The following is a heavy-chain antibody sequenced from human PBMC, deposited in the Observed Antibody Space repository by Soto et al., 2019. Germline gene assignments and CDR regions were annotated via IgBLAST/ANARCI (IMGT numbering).Heavy chain of an antibody. CDR3: AHRILRTVFGLVTTTAIYFDF. Sequence: QITLNESGPTVVKPAETLTLTCTFSGFSLTTSGVGVGWIRQSPGKAPEWLALIYWDDDKRYSASLKSRLTIPKDTSKNQVVLTMASVDPADTATYYCAHRILRTVFGLVTTTAIYFDFWGQGTPVVFSS. D-gene: IGHD3-3*01. J-gene: IGHJ4*02. CDR1: GFSLTTSGVG. CDR2: IYWDDDK. V-gene: IGHV2-5*02.